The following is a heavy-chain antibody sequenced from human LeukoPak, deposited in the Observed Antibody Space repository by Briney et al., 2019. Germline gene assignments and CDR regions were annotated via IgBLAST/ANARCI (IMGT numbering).Heavy chain of an antibody. V-gene: IGHV3-23*01. D-gene: IGHD3-9*01. J-gene: IGHJ4*02. CDR2: ISGSGGST. CDR1: GFTSSSYA. CDR3: AKDSLWVCDILTGDY. Sequence: GGSLRLSCAASGFTSSSYAMSWVRQAPGKGLEWVSAISGSGGSTYYADSVKGRFTISRDNSKNTLYLQMNHLRAEDTAVYYFAKDSLWVCDILTGDYWGQGTLVTVSS.